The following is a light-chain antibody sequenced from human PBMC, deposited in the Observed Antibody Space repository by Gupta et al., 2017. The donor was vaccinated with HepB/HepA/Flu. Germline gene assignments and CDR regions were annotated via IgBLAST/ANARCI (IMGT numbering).Light chain of an antibody. CDR3: LHRYSTPHT. Sequence: IQTTQSPSSLSASVGDRFTITCRESQSISRYLTWYQQKPGKAPKLLIYGASSLQSGVPSRLSGSGSGTDFTLTISKLQPEDFATYYCLHRYSTPHTFGQGTKVESK. J-gene: IGKJ2*01. V-gene: IGKV1-39*01. CDR2: GAS. CDR1: QSISRY.